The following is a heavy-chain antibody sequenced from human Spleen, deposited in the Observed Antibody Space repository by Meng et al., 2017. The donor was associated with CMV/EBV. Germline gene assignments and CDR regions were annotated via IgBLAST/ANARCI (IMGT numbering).Heavy chain of an antibody. V-gene: IGHV3-7*01. J-gene: IGHJ4*02. D-gene: IGHD2-21*01. CDR3: ARESVRRIPVVIAGYFDY. CDR2: IKQDGSEK. CDR1: GLTFSAYW. Sequence: GESLKISCAASGLTFSAYWMSWVRQTPGRGLEWVANIKQDGSEKYYVDSVKGRFTIFRDNAKDSIYLQMNSLRVEDTAVYYCARESVRRIPVVIAGYFDYWGQGALVTVSS.